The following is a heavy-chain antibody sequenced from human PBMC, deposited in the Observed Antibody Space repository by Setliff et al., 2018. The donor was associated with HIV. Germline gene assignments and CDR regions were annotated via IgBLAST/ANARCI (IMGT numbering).Heavy chain of an antibody. J-gene: IGHJ5*02. Sequence: PSETLSLTCTVSGGSMNSDSYSWTWLRQPAGKGPELIGHIYVGGSVIYNPSLAGRMTISMVPSKNQFSLDLSSVTAADTAKYYCARAKTIGVSAVFFDPWGQGRPVTVSS. CDR1: GGSMNSDSYS. CDR2: IYVGGSV. D-gene: IGHD3-3*01. CDR3: ARAKTIGVSAVFFDP. V-gene: IGHV4-61*09.